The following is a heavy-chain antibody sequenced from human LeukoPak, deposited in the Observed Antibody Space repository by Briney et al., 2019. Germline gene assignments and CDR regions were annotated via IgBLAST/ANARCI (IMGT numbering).Heavy chain of an antibody. CDR1: GFTFSSYS. CDR3: ARDRWGFDY. J-gene: IGHJ4*02. CDR2: ISSSSSTI. Sequence: PGESLKISCAASGFTFSSYSMNWVRQAPGKGLEWVSYISSSSSTIYYADSVKGRFTISRDNAKNSLYLQMNSLRAEDTAVYYCARDRWGFDYWGQGTLVTVSS. D-gene: IGHD5-24*01. V-gene: IGHV3-48*01.